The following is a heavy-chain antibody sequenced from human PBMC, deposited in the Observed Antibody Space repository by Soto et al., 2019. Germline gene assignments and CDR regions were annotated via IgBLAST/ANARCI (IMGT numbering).Heavy chain of an antibody. J-gene: IGHJ4*02. CDR1: GFIFSSYA. Sequence: GGSLRLSCAASGFIFSSYAMNWVRQTPGKGLEWVSGISGSGVSTYYADSVKGRFSISRDNSKNTLYLQMNSLRAEDTAIYYCVKVRGGFYTYYFDYWGQGTLVTVSS. D-gene: IGHD3-10*01. CDR2: ISGSGVST. CDR3: VKVRGGFYTYYFDY. V-gene: IGHV3-23*01.